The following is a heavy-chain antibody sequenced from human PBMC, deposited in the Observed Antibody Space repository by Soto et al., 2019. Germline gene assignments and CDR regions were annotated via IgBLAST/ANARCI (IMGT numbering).Heavy chain of an antibody. J-gene: IGHJ4*02. CDR1: GFIFSSYA. Sequence: GGSLRLSCAASGFIFSSYAMNWVRQTPGKGLEWVSGISGSGVSTYYADSVKGRFSISRDNSKNTLYLQMNSLRAEDTAIYYCVKVRGGFYTYYFDYWGQGTLVTVSS. D-gene: IGHD3-10*01. CDR2: ISGSGVST. CDR3: VKVRGGFYTYYFDY. V-gene: IGHV3-23*01.